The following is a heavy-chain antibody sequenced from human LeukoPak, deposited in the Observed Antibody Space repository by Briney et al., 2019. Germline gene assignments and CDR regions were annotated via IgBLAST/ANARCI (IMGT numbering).Heavy chain of an antibody. D-gene: IGHD6-13*01. CDR2: IYPGDSDT. V-gene: IGHV5-51*01. Sequence: GESLKISCQGSGYRFTSYWIGWVRQMPGKGLEWMGIIYPGDSDTRYSPSFQGQVTISADKSINTAYLQWSSLKASDTAMYYCARHGSRNYYYYYMDVWGKGTTVTVSS. J-gene: IGHJ6*03. CDR3: ARHGSRNYYYYYMDV. CDR1: GYRFTSYW.